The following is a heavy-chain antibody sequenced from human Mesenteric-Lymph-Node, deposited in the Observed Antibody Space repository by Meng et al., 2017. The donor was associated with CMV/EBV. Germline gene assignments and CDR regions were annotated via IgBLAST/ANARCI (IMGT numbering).Heavy chain of an antibody. CDR1: GYTFNSYY. CDR2: INPSGGST. J-gene: IGHJ4*02. Sequence: SGYTFNSYYMHWVRQAPGQGLEWMGIINPSGGSTSYAQKFQGRVTMTRDTSTSTVYMELSSLRSEDTAVYYCARRPIDGYNSGRFDYWGQGTLVTVSS. V-gene: IGHV1-46*02. D-gene: IGHD5-24*01. CDR3: ARRPIDGYNSGRFDY.